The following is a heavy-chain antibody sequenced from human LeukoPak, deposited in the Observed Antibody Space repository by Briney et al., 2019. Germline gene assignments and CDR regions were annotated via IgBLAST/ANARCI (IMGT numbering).Heavy chain of an antibody. Sequence: PGGSLRLSCAASGFTFSSYWMHWVRQAPGKRLVWVSRISTDGSSTTYADSVKGRFTVSRDNAQNTLYLQMHSLRVEDTAVYYCAREYSSSSGRAFDYWGQGTLVTVSS. CDR3: AREYSSSSGRAFDY. CDR2: ISTDGSST. D-gene: IGHD6-6*01. CDR1: GFTFSSYW. V-gene: IGHV3-74*01. J-gene: IGHJ4*02.